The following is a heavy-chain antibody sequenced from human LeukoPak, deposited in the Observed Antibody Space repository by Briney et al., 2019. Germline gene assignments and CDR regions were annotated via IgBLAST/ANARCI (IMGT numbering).Heavy chain of an antibody. J-gene: IGHJ3*02. Sequence: SETLSLTCAVYGGSFSGYCWSWIRQPPGKGLEWIGEINHSGSTNYNPSLKSRVTMSVDTSKNQFSLKLSSVTAADTAVYYCARGYSSSWSRLIGAFDIWGQGTMVTVSS. V-gene: IGHV4-34*01. CDR1: GGSFSGYC. D-gene: IGHD6-13*01. CDR3: ARGYSSSWSRLIGAFDI. CDR2: INHSGST.